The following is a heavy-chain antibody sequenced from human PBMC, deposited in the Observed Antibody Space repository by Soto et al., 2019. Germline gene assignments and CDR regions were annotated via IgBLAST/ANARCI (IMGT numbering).Heavy chain of an antibody. CDR3: ARDAPTYCSGGSGTGGGFDY. CDR2: IYYSGST. V-gene: IGHV4-59*01. CDR1: GGSISSYY. Sequence: QVQLQESGPGLVKPSETLSLTCTVSGGSISSYYWSWIRQPPGKGLEWIGYIYYSGSTNYNPSLNSRVPISVYTTKNQFSLKLSSVTAADTAVYYCARDAPTYCSGGSGTGGGFDYWGQGTLVTVSS. D-gene: IGHD2-15*01. J-gene: IGHJ4*02.